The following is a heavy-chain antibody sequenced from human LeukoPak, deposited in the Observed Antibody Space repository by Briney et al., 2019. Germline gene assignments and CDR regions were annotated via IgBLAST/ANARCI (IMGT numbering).Heavy chain of an antibody. J-gene: IGHJ6*03. V-gene: IGHV4-34*01. Sequence: KPSETLSLTCAVYGGSFSGYYWSWIRQLPGKGLEWIGEINHSGSTNYNPSLKSRVTISVDTSKNQFSLKLSSVTAADTAVYYCARAGLTVYYYYYYMDVWGKGTTVTVSS. CDR3: ARAGLTVYYYYYYMDV. D-gene: IGHD4-11*01. CDR2: INHSGST. CDR1: GGSFSGYY.